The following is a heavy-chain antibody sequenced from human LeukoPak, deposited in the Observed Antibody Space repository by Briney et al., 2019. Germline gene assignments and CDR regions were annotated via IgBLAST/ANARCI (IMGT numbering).Heavy chain of an antibody. Sequence: GGSLRLSCAACGFPFSASAMTWVRQAPGKGREWVSHILSTGTTYYADSVRGRFTISRDNSKNTLYLLMTSLRADDTAVYYCATVKYDYGDPVGWFDPWGQGTLVTVSS. V-gene: IGHV3-23*01. CDR1: GFPFSASA. CDR3: ATVKYDYGDPVGWFDP. J-gene: IGHJ5*02. CDR2: ILSTGTT. D-gene: IGHD4-17*01.